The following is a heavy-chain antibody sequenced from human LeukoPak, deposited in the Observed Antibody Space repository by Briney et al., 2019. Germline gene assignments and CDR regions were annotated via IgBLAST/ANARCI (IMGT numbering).Heavy chain of an antibody. D-gene: IGHD5-18*01. J-gene: IGHJ4*02. Sequence: ASVKVSCKASGYTFTGYYMHWVRQAPGQGLEWMGWISPDSGGTNYAQKLQGRVTMTRDTSISTAYMELSRLRSDDTAVYYCARGPPSWIQLWSYFDYWGQGTPVIVSS. V-gene: IGHV1-2*02. CDR2: ISPDSGGT. CDR1: GYTFTGYY. CDR3: ARGPPSWIQLWSYFDY.